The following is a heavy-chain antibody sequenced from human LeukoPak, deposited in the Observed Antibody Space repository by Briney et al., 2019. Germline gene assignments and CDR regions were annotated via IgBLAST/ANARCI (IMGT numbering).Heavy chain of an antibody. V-gene: IGHV4-30-4*01. Sequence: SQTLSLTCTVSGGSISSGDYYWSWIRQPPGKGLEWIGYIYYSGSTYYNPSLKSRVTISVDTSKNQFSLKLSSVIAADTAVYYCARLHFGEGDFDYWGQGTLVTVSS. CDR1: GGSISSGDYY. J-gene: IGHJ4*02. CDR2: IYYSGST. D-gene: IGHD3-10*01. CDR3: ARLHFGEGDFDY.